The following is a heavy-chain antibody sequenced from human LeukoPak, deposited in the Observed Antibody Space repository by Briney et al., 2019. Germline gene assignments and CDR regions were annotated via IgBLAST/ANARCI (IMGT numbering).Heavy chain of an antibody. CDR3: ARSDWNHGALDS. CDR1: GFIVSSNF. CDR2: IYRGGNT. J-gene: IGHJ4*02. V-gene: IGHV3-66*01. Sequence: GGSLRLSCAASGFIVSSNFMSWVRQAPGKGLEWVSVIYRGGNTYYADSMRGRFTISRDTSKNILYLHMNSLRVEDTAVYYCARSDWNHGALDSWGQGTLVTVSS. D-gene: IGHD1-1*01.